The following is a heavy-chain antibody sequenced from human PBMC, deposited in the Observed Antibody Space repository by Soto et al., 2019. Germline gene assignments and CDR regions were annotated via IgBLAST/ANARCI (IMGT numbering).Heavy chain of an antibody. CDR3: AGTSHRPQERGYYFDY. CDR2: IYYSGST. D-gene: IGHD2-2*01. V-gene: IGHV4-31*03. J-gene: IGHJ4*02. Sequence: QVQLQESGPGLVKPSQTLSLTCTVSGGSISSGGYYWSWIRQHPGKGLEWIGYIYYSGSTYYNPSLKSRVTISVDTSKNQFSLKLSSVTAADTAVYYCAGTSHRPQERGYYFDYWGQGTLVTVSS. CDR1: GGSISSGGYY.